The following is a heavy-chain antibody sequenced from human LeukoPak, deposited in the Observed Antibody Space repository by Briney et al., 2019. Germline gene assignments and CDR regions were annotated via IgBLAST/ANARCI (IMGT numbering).Heavy chain of an antibody. Sequence: SETLSLTCTVSGGSISSYYWSWIRQPAGKGLEWIGRIYTSGSTNYNPSLKSRVTMSVDTSKNQFSLKLSSVTAADTAVYYCAREEADDFWSGPRGPDDAFDIWGQGTMVTVSS. V-gene: IGHV4-4*07. D-gene: IGHD3-3*01. CDR3: AREEADDFWSGPRGPDDAFDI. CDR2: IYTSGST. CDR1: GGSISSYY. J-gene: IGHJ3*02.